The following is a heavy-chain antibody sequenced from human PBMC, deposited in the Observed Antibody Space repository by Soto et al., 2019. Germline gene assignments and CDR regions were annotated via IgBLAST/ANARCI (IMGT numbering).Heavy chain of an antibody. CDR2: ISPMSNYT. D-gene: IGHD2-2*01. CDR3: VRADIQHFDH. CDR1: GFIFSNYY. Sequence: QVQLIQSGAEVRRPGASVKVSCKASGFIFSNYYIHWVRQAPDRGLEWMGMISPMSNYTRYTQRFQGRVTMTRDTSTSTAFLALTKLTSEDTAVFYCVRADIQHFDHWGQGTLVTVSS. J-gene: IGHJ4*02. V-gene: IGHV1-46*01.